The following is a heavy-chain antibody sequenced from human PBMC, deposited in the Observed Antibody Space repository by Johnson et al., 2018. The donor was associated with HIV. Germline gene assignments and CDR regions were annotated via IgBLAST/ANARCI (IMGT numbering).Heavy chain of an antibody. CDR1: GFTFSSYG. Sequence: QVQLVESGGGVVQPGRSLRLSCAASGFTFSSYGMHWVRQAPGKGLEWVAVIWYDGSNEYYADSVKGRFTISRDNSKNTLYLQMSSLRADDTAVYYCAKGQVARGPLDIWGQGTMDTVSS. CDR3: AKGQVARGPLDI. V-gene: IGHV3-33*06. D-gene: IGHD2-15*01. CDR2: IWYDGSNE. J-gene: IGHJ3*02.